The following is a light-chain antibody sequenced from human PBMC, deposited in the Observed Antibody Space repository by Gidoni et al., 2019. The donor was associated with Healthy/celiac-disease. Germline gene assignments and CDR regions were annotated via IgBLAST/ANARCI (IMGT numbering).Light chain of an antibody. CDR2: AAS. Sequence: AIRMTQSPSSLSASTGDRVTITCRAGQGISSYLAWYQQKPGKASKLLIYAASTVQSGVPSRFSGNGSGTDFTLTISCLQSEDFATYYCQQYYSYPPTFGQGTKLKIK. J-gene: IGKJ2*01. V-gene: IGKV1-8*01. CDR1: QGISSY. CDR3: QQYYSYPPT.